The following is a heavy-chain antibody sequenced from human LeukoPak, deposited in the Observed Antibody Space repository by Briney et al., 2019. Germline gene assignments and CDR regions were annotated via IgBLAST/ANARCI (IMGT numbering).Heavy chain of an antibody. D-gene: IGHD6-13*01. Sequence: PGGSLRLSCAASGITFSSYSMNWVRQAPGKGLEWVSSISSSSSYIYYADSVKGRFTISRDNAKNSLYLQMNSLRAEDTAVYYCARGYSSSWFPYYFDYWGQGTLVTVSS. CDR1: GITFSSYS. V-gene: IGHV3-21*01. J-gene: IGHJ4*02. CDR2: ISSSSSYI. CDR3: ARGYSSSWFPYYFDY.